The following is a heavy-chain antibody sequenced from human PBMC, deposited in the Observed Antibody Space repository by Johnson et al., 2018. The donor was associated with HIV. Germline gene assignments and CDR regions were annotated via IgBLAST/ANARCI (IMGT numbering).Heavy chain of an antibody. V-gene: IGHV3-30*03. CDR3: AREWDPRTPDAFDI. D-gene: IGHD1-26*01. J-gene: IGHJ3*02. Sequence: QVHLVESGGGVVQPGRSQRLSCAASGFSFSNYGMHWVRQAPGKGLEWVAVISYDGSNKYYADSVKGRFTISRDNSKNTLYLQMNSLRAEDTAVYYCAREWDPRTPDAFDIWGQGTMVTVSS. CDR2: ISYDGSNK. CDR1: GFSFSNYG.